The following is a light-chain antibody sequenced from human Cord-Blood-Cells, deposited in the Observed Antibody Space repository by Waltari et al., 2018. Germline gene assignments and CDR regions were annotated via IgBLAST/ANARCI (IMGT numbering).Light chain of an antibody. CDR3: SSYTSSSTLV. Sequence: QSALTQPASVSGSPGPSTTISCTGTSSDVGGYNSVSCYQQHPGKAPKLLLYDVSNRPSGVSNRFSGSKSGNTASLTISGLQAEDEADYYCSSYTSSSTLVFGTGTKVTVL. J-gene: IGLJ1*01. CDR2: DVS. CDR1: SSDVGGYNS. V-gene: IGLV2-14*01.